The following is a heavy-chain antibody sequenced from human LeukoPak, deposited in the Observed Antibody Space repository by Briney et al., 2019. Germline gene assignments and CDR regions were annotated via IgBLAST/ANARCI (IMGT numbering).Heavy chain of an antibody. CDR1: GFTFSSYA. J-gene: IGHJ4*02. CDR2: LSGSGLST. D-gene: IGHD6-13*01. V-gene: IGHV3-23*01. CDR3: ATGGESSSWLFDY. Sequence: GGSLRLSCAASGFTFSSYAMSWVRQAPGKGLQWVSALSGSGLSTYYADSVKGRFTISRDNSKNTLYLQMTSLRAEATAVYYCATGGESSSWLFDYWGQGTLVPVSS.